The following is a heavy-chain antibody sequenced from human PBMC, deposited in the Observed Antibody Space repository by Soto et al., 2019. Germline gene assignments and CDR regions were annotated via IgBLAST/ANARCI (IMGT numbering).Heavy chain of an antibody. D-gene: IGHD5-18*01. V-gene: IGHV1-2*02. J-gene: IGHJ4*02. CDR3: ARDGDLGDTAMVLRYYFDY. CDR2: INPNSGGT. CDR1: GYTFTGYY. Sequence: ASVKVSCKASGYTFTGYYMHWVRQAPGQGLEWMGWINPNSGGTNYAQKFQGRVTMTRDTSISTAYMELSRLRSDDTAVYYCARDGDLGDTAMVLRYYFDYWGQGTLVTVSS.